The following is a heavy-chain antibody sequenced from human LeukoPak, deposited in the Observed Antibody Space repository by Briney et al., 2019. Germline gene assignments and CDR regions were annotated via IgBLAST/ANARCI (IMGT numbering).Heavy chain of an antibody. V-gene: IGHV3-23*01. J-gene: IGHJ4*02. CDR2: ISGTGGST. CDR3: AKRYCSSTSCYRVDY. D-gene: IGHD2-2*02. CDR1: GFTVSSNY. Sequence: PGGSLRLSCAASGFTVSSNYMSWVRQAPGKGLEWVSGISGTGGSTYYADSVKGRFTISRDNSKNTLYLQMNSLRAEDTAVYYCAKRYCSSTSCYRVDYWGQGTLVTVSS.